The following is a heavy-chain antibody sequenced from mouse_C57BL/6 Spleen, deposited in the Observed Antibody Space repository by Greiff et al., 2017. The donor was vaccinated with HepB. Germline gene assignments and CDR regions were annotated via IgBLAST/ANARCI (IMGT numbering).Heavy chain of an antibody. J-gene: IGHJ3*01. V-gene: IGHV1-50*01. CDR3: AVNWDWFAY. CDR2: IDPSDSYT. Sequence: QVQLQQPGAELVKPGASVKLSCKASGYTFTSYWMQWVKQRPGQGLEWIGEIDPSDSYTNYNQKFKGKATLTVDTSSSTAYMQLSILTSEDSAVYYCAVNWDWFAYWGQGTLVTVSA. D-gene: IGHD4-1*01. CDR1: GYTFTSYW.